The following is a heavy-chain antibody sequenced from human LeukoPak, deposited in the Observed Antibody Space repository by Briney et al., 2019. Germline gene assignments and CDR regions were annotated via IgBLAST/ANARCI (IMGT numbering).Heavy chain of an antibody. V-gene: IGHV4-59*01. CDR2: IYNSGST. CDR3: ARAYSSSWYYWYFDL. D-gene: IGHD6-13*01. J-gene: IGHJ2*01. CDR1: GGSISSYY. Sequence: SETLSLTCTVSGGSISSYYWSWLRQPPGKGLEWIGYIYNSGSTNYNPSLKSRVIISVDTSKNQFSLKLSSVTAADTAVYYCARAYSSSWYYWYFDLWGRGTLVTVSS.